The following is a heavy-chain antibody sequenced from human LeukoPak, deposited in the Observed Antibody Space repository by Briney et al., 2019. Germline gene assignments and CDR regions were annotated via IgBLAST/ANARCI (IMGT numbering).Heavy chain of an antibody. J-gene: IGHJ2*01. CDR1: GFTISDYN. D-gene: IGHD1-14*01. V-gene: IGHV3-48*04. CDR2: ISGTSSTI. CDR3: ARGLHITLSGWHFDL. Sequence: GGSLGLSCAASGFTISDYNTNWVRQAPGKGLEWISYISGTSSTISYADSVKGRFTISRDNAKNSLYLQMHSLRAEDTAVYYCARGLHITLSGWHFDLWGRGALVTVSS.